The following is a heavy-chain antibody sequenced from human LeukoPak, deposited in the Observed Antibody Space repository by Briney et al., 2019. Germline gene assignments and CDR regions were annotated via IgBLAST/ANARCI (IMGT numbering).Heavy chain of an antibody. V-gene: IGHV4-39*07. Sequence: SETLSLTCTVSGASINTNTYYGGWIRQPPGRGLEWIVSMYYSGSTYYNPTLESRVSISMDTSKNQISLKLKSVTAADTAVYYCARERLLNTIFGVVTYNWFDPWGQGTLVTVSS. CDR3: ARERLLNTIFGVVTYNWFDP. J-gene: IGHJ5*02. CDR1: GASINTNTYY. CDR2: MYYSGST. D-gene: IGHD3-3*01.